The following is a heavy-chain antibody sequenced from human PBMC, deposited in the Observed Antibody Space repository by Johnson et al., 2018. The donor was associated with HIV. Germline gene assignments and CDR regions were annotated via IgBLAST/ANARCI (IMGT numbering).Heavy chain of an antibody. V-gene: IGHV3-7*03. CDR3: ARDGRWGSRDAFDI. Sequence: MQLVESGGSLVQPGGSLRLSCAASGFTFSSYWMSWVRQAPGKGLEWVANIKQDGSEKYYVDSVKGRFTISRDNAKNSLYLAMNSLRVEDTAVYYCARDGRWGSRDAFDIWGQGTMVTVSS. CDR1: GFTFSSYW. D-gene: IGHD7-27*01. J-gene: IGHJ3*02. CDR2: IKQDGSEK.